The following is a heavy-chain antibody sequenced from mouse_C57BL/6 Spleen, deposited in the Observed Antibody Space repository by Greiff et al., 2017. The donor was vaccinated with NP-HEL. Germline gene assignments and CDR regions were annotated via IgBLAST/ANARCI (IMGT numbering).Heavy chain of an antibody. D-gene: IGHD3-3*01. CDR2: IWSGGST. Sequence: VKLVESGPGLVQPSQSLSITCTVSGFSFTSYGVHWVRQSPGKGLEWLGVIWSGGSTDYNAAFISRLSISNDNSKSQVFFKMNSLQADATARYYGARNRGLDYFDYWGQGTTLTVSS. V-gene: IGHV2-2*01. CDR3: ARNRGLDYFDY. J-gene: IGHJ2*01. CDR1: GFSFTSYG.